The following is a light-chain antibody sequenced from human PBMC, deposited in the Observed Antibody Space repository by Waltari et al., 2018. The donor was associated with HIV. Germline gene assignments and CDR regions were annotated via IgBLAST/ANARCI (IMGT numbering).Light chain of an antibody. V-gene: IGLV3-21*04. Sequence: SSVLTQPPSVSVAPGKTARITCGGNNIERKSVHWSQQKPGQAPALVIYYDSDRPSGIPERFSGSNSGDTATLTISRVGDGDEADYYCQVWDSSSDHVLFGGGTKLTVL. CDR1: NIERKS. CDR3: QVWDSSSDHVL. J-gene: IGLJ3*02. CDR2: YDS.